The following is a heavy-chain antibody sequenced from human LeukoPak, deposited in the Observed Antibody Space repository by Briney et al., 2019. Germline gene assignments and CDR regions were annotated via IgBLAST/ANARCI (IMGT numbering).Heavy chain of an antibody. CDR3: AKVSSKVAAYSGYFDY. CDR2: ISGSGGST. D-gene: IGHD2-15*01. Sequence: GGYLRLSCAASAFTFSSYAMSWVRQALGKGLEWVSAISGSGGSTYYADSVKGRFTISRDNSKNTLYLQMNSLRAEDTAVYYCAKVSSKVAAYSGYFDYWGQGTLVTVSS. V-gene: IGHV3-23*01. CDR1: AFTFSSYA. J-gene: IGHJ4*02.